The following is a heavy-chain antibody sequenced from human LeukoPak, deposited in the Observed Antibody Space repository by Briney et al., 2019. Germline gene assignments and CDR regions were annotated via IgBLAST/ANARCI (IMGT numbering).Heavy chain of an antibody. CDR2: ISSSSSYI. CDR3: ARDHSIVVVPAAMFVPFDY. Sequence: PGGSLRLSCAASGFTFSSYSMNWVRQAPGKGLEWVSSISSSSSYIYYAGSVKGRFTISRDNAKNSLYLQMNSLRAEDTAVYYCARDHSIVVVPAAMFVPFDYWGQGTLVTVSS. CDR1: GFTFSSYS. J-gene: IGHJ4*02. D-gene: IGHD2-2*01. V-gene: IGHV3-21*01.